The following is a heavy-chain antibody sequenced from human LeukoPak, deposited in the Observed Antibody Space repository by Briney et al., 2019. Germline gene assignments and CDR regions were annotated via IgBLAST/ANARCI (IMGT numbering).Heavy chain of an antibody. D-gene: IGHD6-19*01. J-gene: IGHJ4*02. CDR3: TRGAGTGWRFDS. CDR2: IEYSGGSA. Sequence: PGGSLRLSCTVSGFTLSSYEMSWIRQAPGKGLEWVSSIEYSGGSAYYADSVKGRFTISRDDSKNTLYLQLSSLRAEDTAVYYCTRGAGTGWRFDSWGQGTLLTVSS. CDR1: GFTLSSYE. V-gene: IGHV3-23*01.